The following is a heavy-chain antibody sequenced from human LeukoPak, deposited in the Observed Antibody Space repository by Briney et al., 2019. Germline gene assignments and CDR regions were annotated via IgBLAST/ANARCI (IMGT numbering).Heavy chain of an antibody. Sequence: SETLSLTCAVYGGSFSGYYWSWIRQPPGKGLEWIGEINHSGSTNYNPSLKSRVTISVDTSKNQFSLKLSSVTAADTAVYYCARRVLFYYGSGSCISPIDYWGQGTLVTVSS. J-gene: IGHJ4*02. CDR2: INHSGST. V-gene: IGHV4-34*01. D-gene: IGHD3-10*01. CDR3: ARRVLFYYGSGSCISPIDY. CDR1: GGSFSGYY.